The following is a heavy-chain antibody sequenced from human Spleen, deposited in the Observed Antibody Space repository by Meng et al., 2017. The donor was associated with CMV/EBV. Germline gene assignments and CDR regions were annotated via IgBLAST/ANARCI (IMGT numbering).Heavy chain of an antibody. CDR3: ARGGWVGATFPDY. CDR2: IYYSGST. Sequence: QRQLQESGPGLVKPSETLSLTCTVFGGSISSSSYYWGWIRQPPGKGLEWIGSIYYSGSTYYNPSLKSRVTISVDTSKNQFSLKLSSVTVADTAVYYCARGGWVGATFPDYWGQGTLVTVSS. J-gene: IGHJ4*02. D-gene: IGHD1-26*01. CDR1: GGSISSSSYY. V-gene: IGHV4-39*07.